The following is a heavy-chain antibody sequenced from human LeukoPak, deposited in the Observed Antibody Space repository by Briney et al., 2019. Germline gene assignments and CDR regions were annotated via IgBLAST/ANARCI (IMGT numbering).Heavy chain of an antibody. CDR2: IYPGDSDT. J-gene: IGHJ4*02. V-gene: IGHV5-51*01. D-gene: IGHD3-10*01. Sequence: GESLKISCKGSGYSFTSYWIGWVRQMPGKGLEWMGIIYPGDSDTRYSPSFQGQVTISADKSISTAYLQWSSLKASDTAMYYCARTIGYYYGSGAFDYWGQGTLVTVSS. CDR3: ARTIGYYYGSGAFDY. CDR1: GYSFTSYW.